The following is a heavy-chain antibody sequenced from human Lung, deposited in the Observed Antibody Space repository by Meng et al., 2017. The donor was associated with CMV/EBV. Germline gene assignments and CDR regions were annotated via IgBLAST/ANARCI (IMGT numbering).Heavy chain of an antibody. Sequence: GESLKISCAASGFSFAAYNIHWVRQAPGKGLEWVTIIKNDGGNDEKYYADSVMGRFTISGDISKNTVYLQMNSLKPEDTAVYYCAKDFKGHFTMDVWGQGXTVTVSS. J-gene: IGHJ6*02. CDR1: GFSFAAYN. CDR3: AKDFKGHFTMDV. CDR2: IKNDGGNDEK. V-gene: IGHV3-30*02.